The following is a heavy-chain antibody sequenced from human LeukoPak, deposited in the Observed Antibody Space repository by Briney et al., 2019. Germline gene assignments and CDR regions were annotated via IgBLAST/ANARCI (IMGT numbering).Heavy chain of an antibody. D-gene: IGHD2-15*01. V-gene: IGHV3-23*01. CDR2: ISSSGGST. Sequence: PSETLSLTCAVYGGSFSGYYWSWIRQPPGKGLEWVSAISSSGGSTNYADSVKGRFTISRDNSKNTLYLQMNSLRAEDTAVYYCAKDVRCSGGSCYFYFDYWGQGTLVTVSS. CDR3: AKDVRCSGGSCYFYFDY. J-gene: IGHJ4*02. CDR1: GGSFSGYY.